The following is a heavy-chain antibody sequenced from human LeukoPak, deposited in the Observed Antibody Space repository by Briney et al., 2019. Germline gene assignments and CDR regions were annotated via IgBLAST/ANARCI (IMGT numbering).Heavy chain of an antibody. CDR1: GGTFSSYA. J-gene: IGHJ1*01. CDR3: AAYYDFWNHKYFQH. D-gene: IGHD3-3*01. Sequence: PVKVSCKASGGTFSSYAISWVRQAPGQGLEWMGGIIPIFGTANYAQKFQGRVTITADESTSTAYMELSSLRSEDTAVNYCAAYYDFWNHKYFQHWGQGTLVTVSS. CDR2: IIPIFGTA. V-gene: IGHV1-69*13.